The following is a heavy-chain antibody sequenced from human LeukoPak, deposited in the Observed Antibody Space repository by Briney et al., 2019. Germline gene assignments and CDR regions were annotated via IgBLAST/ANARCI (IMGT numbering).Heavy chain of an antibody. CDR1: GFIFSSYD. Sequence: GGSLRLSCAASGFIFSSYDMTWVRQAPGKGLEWVTNIKQDGSEKYYVDSVKGRFTISRDNAKNSLYLQMNSLRAEDTAVYYCAKRASGSGTSLYYFDYWGQGTLVTVSS. D-gene: IGHD3-10*01. V-gene: IGHV3-7*05. CDR3: AKRASGSGTSLYYFDY. CDR2: IKQDGSEK. J-gene: IGHJ4*02.